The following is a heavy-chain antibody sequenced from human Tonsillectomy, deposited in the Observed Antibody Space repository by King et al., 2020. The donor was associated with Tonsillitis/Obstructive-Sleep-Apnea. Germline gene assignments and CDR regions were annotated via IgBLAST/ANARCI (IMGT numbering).Heavy chain of an antibody. V-gene: IGHV3-23*04. CDR2: IRPGGST. CDR1: GFTFVNYA. CDR3: AKARGHVDPFDI. D-gene: IGHD3-10*01. Sequence: VQLVESGGGLVQPGGSLRLSCAASGFTFVNYAMGWVRQAPGKGLEWVSTIRPGGSTHYADSVQGRFTISGDNSKNTLYLQMNSLRVEDTAVYYCAKARGHVDPFDIWGQGTMVTVSS. J-gene: IGHJ3*02.